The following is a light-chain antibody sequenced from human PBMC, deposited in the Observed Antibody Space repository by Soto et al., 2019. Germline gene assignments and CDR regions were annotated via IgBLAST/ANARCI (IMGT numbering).Light chain of an antibody. V-gene: IGLV2-14*03. CDR1: TSDFNYYNS. CDR2: NVS. CDR3: TSYTSSTTYF. J-gene: IGLJ1*01. Sequence: STLTQPASVSESPGQSITISCTGTTSDFNYYNSVSWYQHHPGQAPKLMIYNVSNRPSGVSYRFSGSKSGNTASLTISGLQAEDEADYYCTSYTSSTTYFFGTGTKVTVL.